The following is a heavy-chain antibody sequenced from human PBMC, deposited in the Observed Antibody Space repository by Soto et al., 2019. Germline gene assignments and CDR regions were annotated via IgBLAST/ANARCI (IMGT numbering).Heavy chain of an antibody. CDR1: GFTLSDHQ. CDR3: ARTPQSGNDFHV. J-gene: IGHJ6*02. CDR2: TKNKANSYTT. D-gene: IGHD3-3*01. V-gene: IGHV3-72*01. Sequence: EVQLVESGGGLFQPGGSLRLSCAASGFTLSDHQMDWVRQAPGKGLEWVGRTKNKANSYTTEYAASVKGRFTISRDDSKDSLFLQMNSLKTEDTAVYYCARTPQSGNDFHVWGQGTTVTVSS.